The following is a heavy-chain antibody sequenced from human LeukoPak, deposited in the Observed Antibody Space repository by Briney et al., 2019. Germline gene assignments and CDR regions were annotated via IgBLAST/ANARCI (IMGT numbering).Heavy chain of an antibody. Sequence: GGSLRLSCAASGFTFSNYAMSWVRQAPGKGLEWVSAISGSGSNTYYADSVKGRFTVSRDNSKNTLFLQMNSLRAEDTAVYYCAKDGGLWVSAHWGDSWGRGTLVTVSS. V-gene: IGHV3-23*01. J-gene: IGHJ4*02. CDR2: ISGSGSNT. D-gene: IGHD7-27*01. CDR1: GFTFSNYA. CDR3: AKDGGLWVSAHWGDS.